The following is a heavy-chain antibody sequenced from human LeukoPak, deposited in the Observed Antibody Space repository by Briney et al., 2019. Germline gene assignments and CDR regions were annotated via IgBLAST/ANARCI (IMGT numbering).Heavy chain of an antibody. D-gene: IGHD1/OR15-1a*01. V-gene: IGHV1-69*04. J-gene: IGHJ4*02. CDR3: AIKEHVVSIEY. CDR2: IIPILGIA. Sequence: GASVKVSCKASGGTFSSSAISWVRQAPGQGLEWMGRIIPILGIANYAQKFQGRVTITADKSTSTAYMELSSLRSEGTAVYYCAIKEHVVSIEYWGQGTLVTVSS. CDR1: GGTFSSSA.